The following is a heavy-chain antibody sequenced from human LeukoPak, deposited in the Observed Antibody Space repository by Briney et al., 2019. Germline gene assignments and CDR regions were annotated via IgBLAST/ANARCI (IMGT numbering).Heavy chain of an antibody. CDR3: ARFSPPPT. Sequence: GGSLRLSCAGSGFTLSSYWMHWVRPPPGKGLVWVSRISSDGTITNYADSVKGRFTISRHNAKNTLYLQMNSLRVEDTAVYYCARFSPPPTWGQGTLVTVSS. CDR2: ISSDGTIT. V-gene: IGHV3-74*01. J-gene: IGHJ4*01. CDR1: GFTLSSYW.